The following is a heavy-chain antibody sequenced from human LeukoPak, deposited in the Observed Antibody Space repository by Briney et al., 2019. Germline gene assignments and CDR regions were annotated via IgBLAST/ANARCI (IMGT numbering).Heavy chain of an antibody. D-gene: IGHD2-2*01. J-gene: IGHJ4*02. V-gene: IGHV4-59*01. CDR3: ARVYCSSTSCYGDY. CDR1: GGSISSYY. Sequence: SETLSLTCTVSGGSISSYYWSWIRQPPGKGLEWIGYIYYSGSTNYNPSLKSRVTISVDTSKNQFSLKLSSVTAADTAVYYCARVYCSSTSCYGDYWGQGTLATVSS. CDR2: IYYSGST.